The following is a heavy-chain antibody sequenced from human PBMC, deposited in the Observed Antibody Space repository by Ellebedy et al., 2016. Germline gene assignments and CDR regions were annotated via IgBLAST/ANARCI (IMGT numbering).Heavy chain of an antibody. CDR2: ISAYNGST. CDR3: ARDEGYNWNDVEGGYYYYGMDV. V-gene: IGHV1-18*01. Sequence: ASVKVSCKASGYTFTSYGISWVRQAPGQGLEWMGWISAYNGSTNYAQKLQGRVTMTTDTSTSTAYMELRSLRSDDTAVYYCARDEGYNWNDVEGGYYYYGMDVWGQGTTVTVSS. CDR1: GYTFTSYG. D-gene: IGHD1-20*01. J-gene: IGHJ6*02.